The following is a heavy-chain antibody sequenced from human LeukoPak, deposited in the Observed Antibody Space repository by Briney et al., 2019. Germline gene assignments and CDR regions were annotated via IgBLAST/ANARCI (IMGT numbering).Heavy chain of an antibody. CDR3: AAFGIAAAGTTGY. D-gene: IGHD6-13*01. J-gene: IGHJ4*02. V-gene: IGHV3-23*01. Sequence: PGGSLRLSCAASGFTFSSYAMSWVHQAPGKGLEWVSAISGSGGSTYYADSVKGRFTISRDNSKNTLYLQMNSLRAEDTAVYYCAAFGIAAAGTTGYWGQGTLVTVSS. CDR2: ISGSGGST. CDR1: GFTFSSYA.